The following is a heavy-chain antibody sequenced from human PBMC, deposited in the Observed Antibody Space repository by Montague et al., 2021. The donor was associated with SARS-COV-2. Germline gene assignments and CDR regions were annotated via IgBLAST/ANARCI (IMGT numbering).Heavy chain of an antibody. D-gene: IGHD3-16*01. J-gene: IGHJ4*02. CDR2: MKSSGST. CDR1: GASINGHH. Sequence: SETLSLTCTVSGASINGHHWSWTRQPPAKGLEWIGYMKSSGSTNSKPSPRSRGTISVATSKKQVSLKMISVTAADTAVYYCARDLGDRDGGFDYWGQGTLGTVSS. V-gene: IGHV4-59*11. CDR3: ARDLGDRDGGFDY.